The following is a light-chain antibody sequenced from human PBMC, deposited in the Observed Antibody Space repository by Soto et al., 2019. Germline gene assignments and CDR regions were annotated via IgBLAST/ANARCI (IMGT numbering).Light chain of an antibody. Sequence: DIQMTQSPLSLSASVGGRVTITCRASQSINNYLNWYQQKLGKAPKLLIYAASSLQSGVPSRFSGGESGTDFTLTISSLQPEDFATYYCQQSYTPPWSFGQGTRLEIK. V-gene: IGKV1-39*01. CDR3: QQSYTPPWS. CDR2: AAS. CDR1: QSINNY. J-gene: IGKJ5*01.